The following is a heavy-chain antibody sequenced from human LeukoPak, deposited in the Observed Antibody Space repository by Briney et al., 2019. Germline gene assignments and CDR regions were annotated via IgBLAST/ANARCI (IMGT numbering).Heavy chain of an antibody. J-gene: IGHJ6*03. CDR1: GYTLTELS. V-gene: IGHV1-24*01. CDR3: ASRSTRSMVAGTTGYYYMDV. Sequence: ASVKVSCKVSGYTLTELSMHWVRQAPGKGLEWMGGFDPEDGETIYAQKLQGRVTMTTDTSTSTAYMELRSLRSDDTAVYYCASRSTRSMVAGTTGYYYMDVWGKGTTVTVSS. D-gene: IGHD6-19*01. CDR2: FDPEDGET.